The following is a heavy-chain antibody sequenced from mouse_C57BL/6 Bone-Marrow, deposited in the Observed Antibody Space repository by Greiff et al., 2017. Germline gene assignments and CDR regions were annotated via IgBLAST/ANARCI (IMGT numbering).Heavy chain of an antibody. V-gene: IGHV1-50*01. CDR1: GYTFTSYW. Sequence: QVQLQQPGAELVKPGASVKLSCKASGYTFTSYWMQWVKQRPGQGLEWIGEIDPSDSYTNYNQKFKGKATLTVDTSSSTAYMQLSSLTSEDSAVYYFARDDGYYSFDYWGQGTTLPVSS. D-gene: IGHD2-3*01. J-gene: IGHJ2*01. CDR3: ARDDGYYSFDY. CDR2: IDPSDSYT.